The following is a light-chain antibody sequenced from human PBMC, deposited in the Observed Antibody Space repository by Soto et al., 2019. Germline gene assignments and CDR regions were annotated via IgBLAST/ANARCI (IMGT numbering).Light chain of an antibody. Sequence: EIVLTQSPATLSLSPVERAKLSCRASQSISNYLAWYQQKPGQAPRLLIYDASNRATGIPARFSGSGSGTDFSLTISRLEPEDFAVYYCQQRSNWPPFGQGTRLEIK. CDR1: QSISNY. CDR3: QQRSNWPP. CDR2: DAS. J-gene: IGKJ5*01. V-gene: IGKV3-11*01.